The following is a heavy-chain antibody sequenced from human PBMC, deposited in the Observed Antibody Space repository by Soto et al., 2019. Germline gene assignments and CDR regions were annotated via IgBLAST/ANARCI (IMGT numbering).Heavy chain of an antibody. CDR1: GFTFSCYC. D-gene: IGHD1-26*01. Sequence: QPVGSLRLSCAASGFTFSCYCMHWVRQAPGKGLVWVSGINSDGSSTSYAASVKGRFTISRDTAKNPLYLQMNTLRAEDTAVYYCARVKWEPPGSNGMDVWGQGTMVTVSS. J-gene: IGHJ6*02. V-gene: IGHV3-74*01. CDR2: INSDGSST. CDR3: ARVKWEPPGSNGMDV.